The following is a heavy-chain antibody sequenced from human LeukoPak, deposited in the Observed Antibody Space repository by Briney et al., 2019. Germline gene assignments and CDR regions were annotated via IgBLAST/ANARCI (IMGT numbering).Heavy chain of an antibody. V-gene: IGHV3-23*01. Sequence: GGSLRLSCTASGFAFSVYATTWLRQPPGKGLEWVSTINANSGTTSYAASVRGRFTISRDNSKNTLYLQLSTLRADDTATYYCAKPISGGLAVTADWFHPWGQGTLVVVS. J-gene: IGHJ5*01. CDR1: GFAFSVYA. CDR3: AKPISGGLAVTADWFHP. D-gene: IGHD6-19*01. CDR2: INANSGTT.